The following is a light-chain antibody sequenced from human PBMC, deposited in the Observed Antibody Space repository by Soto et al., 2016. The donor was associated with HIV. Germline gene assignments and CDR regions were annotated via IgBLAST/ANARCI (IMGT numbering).Light chain of an antibody. J-gene: IGLJ1*01. CDR2: DDA. CDR3: NSRDNSGNHYV. CDR1: NIGSKT. V-gene: IGLV3-21*01. Sequence: SYVLTQPPSVSVAPGETATLTCGGTNIGSKTVHWYQQKPGQAPMMVIYDDAERPSGIPDRFSGSSSGNTASLTITGAQAEDEADYYCNSRDNSGNHYVFGTGTKVTVL.